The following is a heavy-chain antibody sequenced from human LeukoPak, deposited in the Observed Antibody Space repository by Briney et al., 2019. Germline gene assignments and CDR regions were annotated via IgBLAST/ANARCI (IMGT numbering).Heavy chain of an antibody. Sequence: SETLSLTCTVSGGSISNIDYYWGWIRQPPGEGLEWIASIHYSENTHYNPSLKSRVTISLDTSKNQFSLKLTSMTAADTALYYCARVPSVANWFDPWGQGILVTVSS. J-gene: IGHJ5*02. CDR2: IHYSENT. V-gene: IGHV4-39*07. CDR3: ARVPSVANWFDP. CDR1: GGSISNIDYY. D-gene: IGHD4-23*01.